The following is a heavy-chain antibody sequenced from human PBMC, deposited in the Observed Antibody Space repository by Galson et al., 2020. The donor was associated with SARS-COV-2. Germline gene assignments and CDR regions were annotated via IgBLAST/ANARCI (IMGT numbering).Heavy chain of an antibody. CDR2: IDPSDSYT. J-gene: IGHJ4*02. CDR3: ARLAKPGLYYYDSSGYTTGDY. Sequence: KIGESLKISCTGSGYSFTRYWISWVRQMPGKGLEWMGRIDPSDSYTNYSPSFQGHVTISADKSISTAYLQWSSLKASDTAMYYCARLAKPGLYYYDSSGYTTGDYWGQGTLVTVSS. CDR1: GYSFTRYW. D-gene: IGHD3-22*01. V-gene: IGHV5-10-1*01.